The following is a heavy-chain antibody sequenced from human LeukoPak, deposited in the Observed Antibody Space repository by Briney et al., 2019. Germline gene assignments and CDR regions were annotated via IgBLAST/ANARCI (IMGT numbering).Heavy chain of an antibody. Sequence: PGGSLRLSCAASGFTFSSYAMSWVRQAPGKGLEWVSAISGSGGSTYYADSVKGRFTISRDNSKNTLYLHMNSLRAEDTAVYYCARAVSSGYDPFDYWGQGTLVTVSS. CDR2: ISGSGGST. D-gene: IGHD3-22*01. CDR1: GFTFSSYA. V-gene: IGHV3-23*01. CDR3: ARAVSSGYDPFDY. J-gene: IGHJ4*02.